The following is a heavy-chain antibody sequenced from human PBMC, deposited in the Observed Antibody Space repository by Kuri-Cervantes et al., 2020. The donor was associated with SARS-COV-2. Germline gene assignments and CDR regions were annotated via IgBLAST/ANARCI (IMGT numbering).Heavy chain of an antibody. D-gene: IGHD3-3*01. J-gene: IGHJ4*02. CDR1: GFTFSSYS. Sequence: GGSLRLSCAASGFTFSSYSMNWVRQAPGKGLEWVSSISSSGSTIYYADSVKGRFTISRDNAKNSLYLQMNSLRAEDMALYYCAKDTKSYDFWSGGFDYWGQGTLVTVSS. CDR3: AKDTKSYDFWSGGFDY. V-gene: IGHV3-21*04. CDR2: ISSSGSTI.